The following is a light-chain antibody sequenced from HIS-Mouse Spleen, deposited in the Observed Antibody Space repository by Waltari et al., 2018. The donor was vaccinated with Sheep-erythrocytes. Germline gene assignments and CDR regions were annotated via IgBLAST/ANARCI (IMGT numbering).Light chain of an antibody. CDR3: CSYAGSYNHV. Sequence: QSALTQPPSASGSPGQSVPISCTGTSSDAGGYNYVSWYQQHPGKAPNLMIYEVSKRPSGVPDRFSGSKSGNTASLTISGLQAEDEADYYCCSYAGSYNHVFATGTKVTVL. CDR1: SSDAGGYNY. V-gene: IGLV2-8*01. J-gene: IGLJ1*01. CDR2: EVS.